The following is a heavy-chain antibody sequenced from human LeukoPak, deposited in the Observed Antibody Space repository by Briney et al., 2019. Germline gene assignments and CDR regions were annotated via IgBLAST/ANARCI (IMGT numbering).Heavy chain of an antibody. CDR2: MNPKSGYS. CDR1: AYTFSIYD. J-gene: IGHJ4*02. Sequence: ASVRVSCKASAYTFSIYDINWVRQAPGQGLEWMGWMNPKSGYSGSAQKFQGRVTMTKTTSTTTAYMELSSLRSEDTAVYSCARTEGDPDSXGQXTPXXAXS. V-gene: IGHV1-8*01. CDR3: ARTEGDPDS. D-gene: IGHD2-21*02.